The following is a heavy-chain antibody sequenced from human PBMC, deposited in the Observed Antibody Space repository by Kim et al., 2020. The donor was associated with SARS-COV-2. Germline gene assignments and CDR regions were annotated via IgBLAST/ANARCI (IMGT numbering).Heavy chain of an antibody. Sequence: TYYAGSVKGRFTISRDNSRNTLSLQMSGLRVDDTAVYYCARGPLLRYGMDVWGQGTTVTVS. CDR3: ARGPLLRYGMDV. D-gene: IGHD4-17*01. J-gene: IGHJ6*02. CDR2: T. V-gene: IGHV3-23*05.